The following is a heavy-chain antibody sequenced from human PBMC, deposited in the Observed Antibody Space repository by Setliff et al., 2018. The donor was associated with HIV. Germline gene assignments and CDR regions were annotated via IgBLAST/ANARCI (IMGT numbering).Heavy chain of an antibody. CDR2: IIPAFGRT. CDR1: GDTRSIHP. Sequence: SVKVSCKASGDTRSIHPISWVRQAPGRGLDWMGNIIPAFGRTTYAQKFQGRVTITSDESTTTVFMELTGLGSEDTAVYYCAREGLLVTTVGGAHWYHGMDVWGQGTTVTVSS. J-gene: IGHJ6*02. CDR3: AREGLLVTTVGGAHWYHGMDV. V-gene: IGHV1-69*13. D-gene: IGHD2-15*01.